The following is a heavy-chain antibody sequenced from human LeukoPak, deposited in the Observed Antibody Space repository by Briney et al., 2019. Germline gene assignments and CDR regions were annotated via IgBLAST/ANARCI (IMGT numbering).Heavy chain of an antibody. J-gene: IGHJ4*02. CDR1: GFSFSTFW. V-gene: IGHV3-7*01. CDR3: ASDEQLVPQIDY. CDR2: IDQDGSEK. D-gene: IGHD6-13*01. Sequence: PGGSLRLSCAASGFSFSTFWMSWVRQAPGEGLEWVAHIDQDGSEKYYVGSVEGRFTISRDNAKDSLYLQMNSLRVEDTAVYYCASDEQLVPQIDYWGQGTLVTVSS.